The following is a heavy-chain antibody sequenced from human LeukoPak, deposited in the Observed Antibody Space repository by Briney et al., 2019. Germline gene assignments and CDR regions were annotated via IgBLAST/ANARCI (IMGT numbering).Heavy chain of an antibody. J-gene: IGHJ4*02. D-gene: IGHD5-12*01. CDR2: IYYSGST. Sequence: KSSETLSLTCTVSGGSISSYYWSWIRQPPGKGLEWIGYIYYSGSTNYNPSLKSRVTISVDTSKNQFSLKLSSVTAADTAVYSCPRGSGYDFDYWGQGTLVTVSS. CDR3: PRGSGYDFDY. V-gene: IGHV4-59*01. CDR1: GGSISSYY.